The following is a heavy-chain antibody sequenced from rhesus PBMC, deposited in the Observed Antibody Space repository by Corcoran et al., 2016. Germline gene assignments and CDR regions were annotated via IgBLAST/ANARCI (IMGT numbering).Heavy chain of an antibody. Sequence: EVQLEESGGGLARPGGSLKLSCAASGLSFSDYYMYWVRQAPGKGLEWVARISNGGGSTWYADSVKGIFTSSRENAKNILYLQMDSRRAEDKACYYWARDGFYRKGTYYFDYWGQGVLVTVSS. J-gene: IGHJ4*01. CDR2: ISNGGGST. CDR3: ARDGFYRKGTYYFDY. D-gene: IGHD1-1*01. V-gene: IGHV3-59*01. CDR1: GLSFSDYY.